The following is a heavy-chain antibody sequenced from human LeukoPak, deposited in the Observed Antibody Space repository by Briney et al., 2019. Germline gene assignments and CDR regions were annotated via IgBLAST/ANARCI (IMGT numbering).Heavy chain of an antibody. CDR1: GFTFSTYW. D-gene: IGHD3-9*01. Sequence: PGGSLRLSCAASGFTFSTYWMTWVRQAPGKGLEWVANIKEDGSEKYYVDSVKGRFTISRDNAKNSLYLQMNSLRAEDTAVYYCAKDRLAYYDILTGFSALDYWGQGTLVAVSS. V-gene: IGHV3-7*01. J-gene: IGHJ4*02. CDR2: IKEDGSEK. CDR3: AKDRLAYYDILTGFSALDY.